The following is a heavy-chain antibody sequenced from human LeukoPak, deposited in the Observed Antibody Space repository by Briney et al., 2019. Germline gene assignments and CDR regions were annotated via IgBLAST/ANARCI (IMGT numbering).Heavy chain of an antibody. D-gene: IGHD3-22*01. V-gene: IGHV3-7*03. Sequence: GGSLRLSCAASGFTFSSYWMSWVRQAPGKGLQWVANIKQDGSEKYYVDSVKGRFTISRDNAKNSLYLQMNSLKTEDTAVYYCTTTIVVVTTDAFDIWGQGTMVTVSS. CDR1: GFTFSSYW. CDR2: IKQDGSEK. J-gene: IGHJ3*02. CDR3: TTTIVVVTTDAFDI.